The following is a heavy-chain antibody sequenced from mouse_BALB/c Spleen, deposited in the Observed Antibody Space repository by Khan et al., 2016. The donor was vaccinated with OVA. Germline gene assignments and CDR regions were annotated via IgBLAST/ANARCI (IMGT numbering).Heavy chain of an antibody. CDR3: VREGAYHRNDGWFAY. Sequence: QVQLKQSGAELARPGASVKMSCKASGYTFTSYTIHWIKLRPGQGLEWIGYINPSNGYSNYNQKFKDKVTLTADKSSTTAYMQLSSLTSDDSAVYNCVREGAYHRNDGWFAYWGQGTLVTVSA. V-gene: IGHV1-4*01. J-gene: IGHJ3*01. CDR2: INPSNGYS. CDR1: GYTFTSYT. D-gene: IGHD2-14*01.